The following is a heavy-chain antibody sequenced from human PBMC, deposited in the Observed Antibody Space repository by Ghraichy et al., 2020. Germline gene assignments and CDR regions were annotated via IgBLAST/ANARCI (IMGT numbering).Heavy chain of an antibody. CDR2: IWYDGSNK. CDR3: ARDFGAPRSVVIMYYFDY. Sequence: GGSLRLSCAASGFTFSSYGMHWVRQAPGKGLEWVAVIWYDGSNKYYADSVKGRFTISRDNSKNTLYLQMNSLRAEDTAVYYCARDFGAPRSVVIMYYFDYWGQGTLVTVSS. CDR1: GFTFSSYG. V-gene: IGHV3-33*01. D-gene: IGHD3-3*01. J-gene: IGHJ4*02.